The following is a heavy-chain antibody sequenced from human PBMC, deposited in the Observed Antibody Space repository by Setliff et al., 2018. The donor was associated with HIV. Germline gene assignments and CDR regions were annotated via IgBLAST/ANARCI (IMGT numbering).Heavy chain of an antibody. J-gene: IGHJ4*02. V-gene: IGHV1-18*01. Sequence: GASVKVSCKTSGYMFIAYGMSWVRRAPGQGLEWMGWIGPYNGRTEYAQEFQGRVSLTIDTSTSTVYMELRHLRSDDTAVYYCARDSSASRTPPLHWGQGTLVTVSS. D-gene: IGHD2-15*01. CDR1: GYMFIAYG. CDR2: IGPYNGRT. CDR3: ARDSSASRTPPLH.